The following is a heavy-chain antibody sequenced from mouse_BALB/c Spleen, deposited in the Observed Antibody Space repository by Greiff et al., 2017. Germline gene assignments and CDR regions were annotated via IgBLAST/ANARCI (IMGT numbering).Heavy chain of an antibody. Sequence: VQLQQSGAELVRPGTSVKVSCKASGYAFTNYLIEWVKQRPGQGLEWIGVINPGSGGTNYNEKFKGKATLTADKSSSTAYMQLSSLTSDDSAVYFCARNDDYEAWFAYWGQGTLVTVSA. J-gene: IGHJ3*01. CDR1: GYAFTNYL. CDR2: INPGSGGT. CDR3: ARNDDYEAWFAY. V-gene: IGHV1-54*01. D-gene: IGHD2-4*01.